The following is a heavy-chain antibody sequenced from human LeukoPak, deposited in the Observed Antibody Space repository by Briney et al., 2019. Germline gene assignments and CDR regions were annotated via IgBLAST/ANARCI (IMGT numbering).Heavy chain of an antibody. CDR1: GGSISSSSYY. Sequence: SETLSLTCTVSGGSISSSSYYWGWIRQPPGKGLEWIGSIYYSGSTYYNPSLKSRVTISVDTSRNQFSLNLSSVTAADTAVYYCARPLNYFYYMDVWGKGTTVTVSS. J-gene: IGHJ6*03. CDR2: IYYSGST. V-gene: IGHV4-39*01. CDR3: ARPLNYFYYMDV.